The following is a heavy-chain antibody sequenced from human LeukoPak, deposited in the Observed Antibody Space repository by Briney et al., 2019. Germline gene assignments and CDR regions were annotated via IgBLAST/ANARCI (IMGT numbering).Heavy chain of an antibody. CDR1: GYTLTELS. Sequence: ASVKVSCKVSGYTLTELSMHWVRQAPGKGLEWMGGFDPEDGETIYAQKFQGRVTMTEDTSTDTAYMELGSLRSEDTAVYYCATRVGEYYDFWSGYWIFDYWGQGTLVTVSS. V-gene: IGHV1-24*01. CDR2: FDPEDGET. CDR3: ATRVGEYYDFWSGYWIFDY. J-gene: IGHJ4*02. D-gene: IGHD3-3*01.